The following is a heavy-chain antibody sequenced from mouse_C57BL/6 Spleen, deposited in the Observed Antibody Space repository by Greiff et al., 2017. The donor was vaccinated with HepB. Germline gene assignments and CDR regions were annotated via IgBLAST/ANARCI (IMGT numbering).Heavy chain of an antibody. Sequence: EVQGVESGGGLVKPGGSLKLSCAASGFTFSSYAMSWVRQTPEKRLEWVATISDGGSYTYYPDNVKGRFTISRDNAKNNLYLQMSHLKSEDTAMYYCAREDSNYGGYAMDYWGQGTSVTVSS. J-gene: IGHJ4*01. V-gene: IGHV5-4*01. CDR2: ISDGGSYT. D-gene: IGHD2-5*01. CDR1: GFTFSSYA. CDR3: AREDSNYGGYAMDY.